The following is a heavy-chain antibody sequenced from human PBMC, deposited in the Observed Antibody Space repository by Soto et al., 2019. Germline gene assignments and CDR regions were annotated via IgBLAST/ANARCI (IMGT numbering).Heavy chain of an antibody. CDR3: ARGSSNLDY. J-gene: IGHJ4*02. CDR2: TYYRSRGXX. Sequence: PSQTLSLTWAISGDFGAINSAAWNWIRQSPSRGLEWLGRTYYRSRGXXDYAASVXXRITINPDTSXNQFSXDLNSVIPEHTAGYYCARGSSNLDYWGQGTLVTDSS. V-gene: IGHV6-1*01. CDR1: GDFGAINSAA.